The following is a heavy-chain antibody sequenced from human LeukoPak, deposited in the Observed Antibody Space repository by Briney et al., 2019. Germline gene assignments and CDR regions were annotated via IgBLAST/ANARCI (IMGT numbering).Heavy chain of an antibody. CDR2: LKSRGSGRTT. Sequence: GGSLRLSCEGSGFTFSDAWMNWVRKAPGKGLEWVGGLKSRGSGRTTDHAAPVKGRFTIPRDHSNNTLFLQMRSLQAEDTAVYYCAWDWPYYVDMAVWGQGTTVTVSS. CDR3: AWDWPYYVDMAV. D-gene: IGHD1-26*01. CDR1: GFTFSDAW. V-gene: IGHV3-15*01. J-gene: IGHJ6*02.